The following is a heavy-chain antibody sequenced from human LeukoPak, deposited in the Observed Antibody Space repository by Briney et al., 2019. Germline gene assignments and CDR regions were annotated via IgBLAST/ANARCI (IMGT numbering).Heavy chain of an antibody. CDR3: ARDSSGWYTEGYFDY. CDR1: GYTFTSYA. Sequence: EASVKVSCKASGYTFTSYAMHWVRQAPGQRLEWMGWINAGNGNTKYSQKFQGRVTITRDTSASTAYMELSSLRSEDTAVCYCARDSSGWYTEGYFDYWGQGTLVTVSS. J-gene: IGHJ4*02. V-gene: IGHV1-3*01. CDR2: INAGNGNT. D-gene: IGHD6-19*01.